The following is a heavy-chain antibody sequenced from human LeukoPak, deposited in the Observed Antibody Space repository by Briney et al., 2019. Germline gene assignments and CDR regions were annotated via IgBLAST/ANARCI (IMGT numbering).Heavy chain of an antibody. D-gene: IGHD2-2*01. J-gene: IGHJ4*02. Sequence: GGSLRLSCTASGFTFGNYAMSWFRQAPGKGLEWVGFIRSKAYGGTTEYAASVKGRFTISRDDSKSTAYLQMNSLKTEYTAVYYCTRKPSHCDYWGQGTLVTVSS. CDR3: TRKPSHCDY. V-gene: IGHV3-49*03. CDR2: IRSKAYGGTT. CDR1: GFTFGNYA.